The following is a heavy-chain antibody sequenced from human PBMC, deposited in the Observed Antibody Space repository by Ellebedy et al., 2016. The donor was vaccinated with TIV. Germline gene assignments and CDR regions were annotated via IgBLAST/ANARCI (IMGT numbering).Heavy chain of an antibody. CDR3: ARWYDDSWTGYYS. D-gene: IGHD3-3*01. CDR1: GFTFSTYW. J-gene: IGHJ4*02. V-gene: IGHV3-7*02. CDR2: IKYDGSDK. Sequence: GESLKISCGAFGFTFSTYWMSWVRQAPGKGLEWLANIKYDGSDKYYVGSVKGRFTISRDNAKNSLYLQMDSLRAEDTAVYYCARWYDDSWTGYYSWGQGTLVTVSS.